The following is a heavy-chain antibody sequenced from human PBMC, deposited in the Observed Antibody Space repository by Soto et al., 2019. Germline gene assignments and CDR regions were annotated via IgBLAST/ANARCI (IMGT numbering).Heavy chain of an antibody. Sequence: PSETLSLTCTVSGGSISSYYRSWIRQPPGKGLEWIGYIYYSGSTNYNPSLKSRVTISVDTSKNQLSLKLSSVTAADTAVYYCARRYGYSFDYWGQGTLVTVS. D-gene: IGHD5-18*01. CDR1: GGSISSYY. V-gene: IGHV4-59*08. CDR3: ARRYGYSFDY. CDR2: IYYSGST. J-gene: IGHJ4*02.